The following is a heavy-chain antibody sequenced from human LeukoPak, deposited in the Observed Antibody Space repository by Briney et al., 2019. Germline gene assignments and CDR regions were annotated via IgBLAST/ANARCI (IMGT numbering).Heavy chain of an antibody. CDR3: ARGGVPAAGWGYYYYYMDV. CDR1: GYTFTSYD. J-gene: IGHJ6*03. CDR2: MNPNSGNT. V-gene: IGHV1-8*01. Sequence: GASVKVSCKASGYTFTSYDINWVRQATGQGLEWMGWMNPNSGNTGYAHKFQGRVTMTRNTSISTAYMELSSLRSEDTAVYYCARGGVPAAGWGYYYYYMDVWGKGTTVTVSS. D-gene: IGHD2-2*01.